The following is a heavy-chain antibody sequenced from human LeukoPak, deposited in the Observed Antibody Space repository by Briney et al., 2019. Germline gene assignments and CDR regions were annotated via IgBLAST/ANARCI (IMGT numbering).Heavy chain of an antibody. CDR1: GFTFSSYG. V-gene: IGHV3-30*02. CDR3: AKDLVDIVATIDHYFDY. Sequence: GGSLRLSCAASGFTFSSYGMHWVRQAPGKGLEWVAFIRYDGSNKYYADSVKGRFTISRDNSKNTLYLQMNGLRAEDTAVYYCAKDLVDIVATIDHYFDYWGQGTLVTVSS. J-gene: IGHJ4*02. D-gene: IGHD5-12*01. CDR2: IRYDGSNK.